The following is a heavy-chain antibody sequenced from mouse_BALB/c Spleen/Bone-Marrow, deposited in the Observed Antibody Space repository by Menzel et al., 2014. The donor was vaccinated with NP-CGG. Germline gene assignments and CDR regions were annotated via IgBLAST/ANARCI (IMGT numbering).Heavy chain of an antibody. Sequence: VQLKESGGGLVKPGGSLKLSCAASGFTFSDYYMYWVRQTPEKRLEWVATISDGGSYTYYPDGVKGRFTISRDNAKNNLYLQMSSLKSEDTAIYYCARDGNYAYWGQGTLVTVSA. D-gene: IGHD2-1*01. CDR2: ISDGGSYT. CDR1: GFTFSDYY. J-gene: IGHJ3*01. CDR3: ARDGNYAY. V-gene: IGHV5-4*02.